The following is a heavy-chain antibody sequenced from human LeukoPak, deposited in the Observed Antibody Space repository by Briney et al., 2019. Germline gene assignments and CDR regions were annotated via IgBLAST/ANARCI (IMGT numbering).Heavy chain of an antibody. D-gene: IGHD2-2*01. CDR2: ISYSGST. CDR3: AREEPSSTIDY. CDR1: GGSVSSGNSF. Sequence: SETLSLTCTVSGGSVSSGNSFWSWIRQPPGKELEWIGYISYSGSTTYNPSLSSRATISVDTSKNQFSLKLTSVTAADTAVYFCAREEPSSTIDYWGQGTLVTVSS. J-gene: IGHJ4*02. V-gene: IGHV4-61*01.